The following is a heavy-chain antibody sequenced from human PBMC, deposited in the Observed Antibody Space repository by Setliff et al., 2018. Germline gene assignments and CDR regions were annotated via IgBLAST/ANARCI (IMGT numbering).Heavy chain of an antibody. Sequence: PSETLSLTCTVSGGSISTYYWSWIRQTPVKGLEWIGYVYYSGTTNYNPLFKSRVTISVDRPKNQFSLKLRSVTVADTATYYCVRPGGTTVVARHFDYWGSGILVTAPQ. D-gene: IGHD2-15*01. J-gene: IGHJ4*01. V-gene: IGHV4-59*08. CDR3: VRPGGTTVVARHFDY. CDR1: GGSISTYY. CDR2: VYYSGTT.